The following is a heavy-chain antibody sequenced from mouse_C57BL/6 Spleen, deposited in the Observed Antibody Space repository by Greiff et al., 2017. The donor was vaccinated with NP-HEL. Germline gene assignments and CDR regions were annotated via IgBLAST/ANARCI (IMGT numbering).Heavy chain of an antibody. CDR1: GYAFSSSW. J-gene: IGHJ2*01. V-gene: IGHV1-82*01. CDR3: ASLYYYGSSLYYFDY. Sequence: QVQLQQSGPELVKPGASVKISCKASGYAFSSSWMNWVKQRPGKGLEWIGRIYPGDGDTNYNGKFKGKTTLTADKSSSTAYMRLSSLTSEDSAVYFCASLYYYGSSLYYFDYWGQGTTLTVSS. D-gene: IGHD1-1*01. CDR2: IYPGDGDT.